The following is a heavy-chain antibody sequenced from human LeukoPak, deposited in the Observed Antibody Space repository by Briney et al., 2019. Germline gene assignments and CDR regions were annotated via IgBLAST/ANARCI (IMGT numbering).Heavy chain of an antibody. CDR3: ARSDYYDSSGYYLSFDY. Sequence: GASVKVSCKASGDTFTSYGISWVRQAPGQGLEWMGWISAYNGNTNYAQKLQGRVTMTTDTSTSTAYMELRSLRSDDPAVYYCARSDYYDSSGYYLSFDYWGQGTLVTVSS. J-gene: IGHJ4*02. CDR1: GDTFTSYG. V-gene: IGHV1-18*01. D-gene: IGHD3-22*01. CDR2: ISAYNGNT.